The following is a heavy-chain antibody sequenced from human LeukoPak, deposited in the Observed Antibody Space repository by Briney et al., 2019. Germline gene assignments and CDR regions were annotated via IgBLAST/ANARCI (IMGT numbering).Heavy chain of an antibody. Sequence: GGSLRLSCVASGFSFSNYGMTWVRQAPGRGLEWVSGIGGSDDRIEYAASVRGRFAISRDNSKNTLYLQMNSLGAEDSAVYICARRGTTGPHNWFDSWGQGNLVTVSS. D-gene: IGHD3-16*01. J-gene: IGHJ5*01. CDR1: GFSFSNYG. V-gene: IGHV3-23*01. CDR2: IGGSDDRI. CDR3: ARRGTTGPHNWFDS.